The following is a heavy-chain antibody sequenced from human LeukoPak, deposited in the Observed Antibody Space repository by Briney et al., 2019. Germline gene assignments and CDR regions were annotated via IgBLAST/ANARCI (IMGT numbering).Heavy chain of an antibody. CDR3: AREIGYFDY. V-gene: IGHV3-33*01. D-gene: IGHD2/OR15-2a*01. CDR2: IYYDGSNK. CDR1: GFAFSSYG. Sequence: GGSLRLSCAVSGFAFSSYGMHWVRQAPGKGLEWVALIYYDGSNKYYADSVKGRFTISRDNSKNTLYLQMDSLRAEDTAVYYCAREIGYFDYWGQGTLVTVSS. J-gene: IGHJ4*02.